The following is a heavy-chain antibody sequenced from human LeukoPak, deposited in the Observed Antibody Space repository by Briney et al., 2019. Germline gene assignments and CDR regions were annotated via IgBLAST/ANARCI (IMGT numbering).Heavy chain of an antibody. CDR1: GGTFSSYT. D-gene: IGHD2-2*01. Sequence: SVKVSCKASGGTFSSYTISWVRQAPGQGLEWMGGIIPIFGTANYAQKFQGRVTITADESTGTAYMELSSLRSEDTAVYYCAVYCSSTSCYHPDYWGQGTLVTVSS. CDR3: AVYCSSTSCYHPDY. CDR2: IIPIFGTA. V-gene: IGHV1-69*13. J-gene: IGHJ4*02.